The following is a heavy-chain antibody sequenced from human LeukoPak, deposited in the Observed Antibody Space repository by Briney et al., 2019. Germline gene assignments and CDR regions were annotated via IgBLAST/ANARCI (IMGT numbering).Heavy chain of an antibody. CDR3: AMIPGIAAAGSY. D-gene: IGHD6-13*01. CDR1: GFTFSSYE. CDR2: ISCSGSTI. Sequence: PGGSLRLSCAASGFTFSSYEMNWVRQAPGKGLEWVSYISCSGSTIYYADSVKGRFTISRDNAKNSLYLQMNSLRAEDTAVYYCAMIPGIAAAGSYWGQGTLVTVSS. J-gene: IGHJ4*02. V-gene: IGHV3-48*03.